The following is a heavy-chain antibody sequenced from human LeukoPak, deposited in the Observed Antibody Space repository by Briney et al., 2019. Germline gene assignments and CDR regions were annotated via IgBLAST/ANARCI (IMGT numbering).Heavy chain of an antibody. V-gene: IGHV1-2*02. CDR3: GRSPGNYGMDV. Sequence: ASVQVSCKASGYTFTGYYMHWVRQAPGQGLEWVGWINPNSGGTNYAQKFQRRVTMTRDPAISTAYMEVSRLRTDDTGVYYCGRSPGNYGMDVWGQETTVTV. CDR2: INPNSGGT. CDR1: GYTFTGYY. J-gene: IGHJ6*02.